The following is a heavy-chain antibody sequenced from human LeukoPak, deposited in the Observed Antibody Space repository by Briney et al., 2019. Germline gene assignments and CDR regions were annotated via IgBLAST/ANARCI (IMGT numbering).Heavy chain of an antibody. J-gene: IGHJ4*02. D-gene: IGHD4-17*01. CDR1: GYSFLSYG. V-gene: IGHV1-18*01. CDR2: ISVYNGNT. CDR3: ARDNGDYRLYFEC. Sequence: ASVKVSCKASGYSFLSYGISWVRRAPGQGLEWMGWISVYNGNTNYAQKLQGRVTVTTDTSTSTAYMEMRSLRADDTAVYYCARDNGDYRLYFECWGQGTLVTVSS.